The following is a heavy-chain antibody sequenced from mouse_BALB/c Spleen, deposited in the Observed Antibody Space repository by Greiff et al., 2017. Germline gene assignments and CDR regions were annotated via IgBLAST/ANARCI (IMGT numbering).Heavy chain of an antibody. CDR1: GYTFTSYW. Sequence: QVHVKQSGAELAKPGASVKMSCKASGYTFTSYWMHWVKQRPGQGLEWIGYINPSTGYTEYNQKFKDKATLTADKSSSTAYMQLSSLTSEDSAVYYCARGATDYAMDYWGQGTSVTVSS. J-gene: IGHJ4*01. CDR3: ARGATDYAMDY. CDR2: INPSTGYT. V-gene: IGHV1-7*01. D-gene: IGHD3-1*01.